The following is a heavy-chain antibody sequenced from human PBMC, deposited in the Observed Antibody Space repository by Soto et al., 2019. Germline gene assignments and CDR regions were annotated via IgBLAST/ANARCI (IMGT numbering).Heavy chain of an antibody. D-gene: IGHD6-6*01. V-gene: IGHV1-2*04. J-gene: IGHJ6*02. CDR3: AREGGGTARPYYGMDV. CDR2: INPNSGGT. Sequence: ASVKVSCKASGYTFTGYYMHWVRQAPGQGLEWMGWINPNSGGTNYAQKFQGWVTMTRDTSISTAYMELSRLRSDDTAVYYCAREGGGTARPYYGMDVWGQGTTVTVSS. CDR1: GYTFTGYY.